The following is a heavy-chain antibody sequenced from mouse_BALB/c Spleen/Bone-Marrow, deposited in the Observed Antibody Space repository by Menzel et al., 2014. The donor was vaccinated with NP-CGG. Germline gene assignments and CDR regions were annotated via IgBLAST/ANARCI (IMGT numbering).Heavy chain of an antibody. Sequence: VQLKDSGAELVKPGASVKLSCTPSGFNIKDTYMHWVKLRPEQGLEWIGRIVPANGNTKYAPKFQGKATITADTSSNTAYLQLSSLTSEDTAVYFCASYDYGYYFDYWGQGTTLTVSS. CDR2: IVPANGNT. J-gene: IGHJ2*01. CDR1: GFNIKDTY. D-gene: IGHD2-4*01. CDR3: ASYDYGYYFDY. V-gene: IGHV14-3*02.